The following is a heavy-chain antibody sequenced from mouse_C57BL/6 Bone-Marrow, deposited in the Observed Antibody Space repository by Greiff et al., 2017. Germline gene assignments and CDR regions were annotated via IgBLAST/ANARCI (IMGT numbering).Heavy chain of an antibody. CDR2: IDPSDSYT. V-gene: IGHV1-69*01. J-gene: IGHJ3*01. CDR1: GYTFTSYW. CDR3: AISTMIRSFAY. D-gene: IGHD2-4*01. Sequence: QVQLQQPGAELVMPGASVKLSCKASGYTFTSYWMHWVKQRPGQGLEWIGEIDPSDSYTNYNQKFKGKSTSTVDKSSSTAYMQLSSLTSEDSAVYYCAISTMIRSFAYWGQGTLVTVSA.